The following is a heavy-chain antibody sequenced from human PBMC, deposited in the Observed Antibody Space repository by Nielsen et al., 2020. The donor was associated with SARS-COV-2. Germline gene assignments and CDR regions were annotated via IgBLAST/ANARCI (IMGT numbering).Heavy chain of an antibody. CDR3: TTGLASGSYYRDYYYGMDV. CDR1: GFTFSNAW. CDR2: IKSKTDGGTT. D-gene: IGHD1-26*01. Sequence: GGSLRLSCAASGFTFSNAWMSWVRQAPGKGLEWVGRIKSKTDGGTTDYAAPVKGRFTISRDDSKNTLYLQMNSLKTEDTAVYYCTTGLASGSYYRDYYYGMDVWGQGTTVTVSS. V-gene: IGHV3-15*01. J-gene: IGHJ6*02.